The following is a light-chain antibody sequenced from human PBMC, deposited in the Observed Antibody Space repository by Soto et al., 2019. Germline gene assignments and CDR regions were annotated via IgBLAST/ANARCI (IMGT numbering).Light chain of an antibody. CDR1: SSNIGTSY. CDR3: ESCDDSLNGHV. Sequence: QSVLTQPHSASGTPGQRVTISCTGSSSNIGTSYVHWFQQLPGTAPKLLISTTNQRPSGVPERFSGSKSGTSASLAISGLQSEDEADYYCESCDDSLNGHVFGAGTKLTVL. CDR2: TTN. V-gene: IGLV1-44*01. J-gene: IGLJ1*01.